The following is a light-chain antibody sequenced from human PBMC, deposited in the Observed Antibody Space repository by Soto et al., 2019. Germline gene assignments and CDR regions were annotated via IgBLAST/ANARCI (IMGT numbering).Light chain of an antibody. CDR2: EVS. CDR3: CSYAGSSTSYV. CDR1: SSDFGSYNL. J-gene: IGLJ1*01. V-gene: IGLV2-23*02. Sequence: QSVLTQPASVSGSPGQSITISCTGTSSDFGSYNLVSWYQQHPGKAPKLMIYEVSKRPSGGSNRFSGSKSGNTASLTISGLQAEDEADYYCCSYAGSSTSYVFGTGTKVTVL.